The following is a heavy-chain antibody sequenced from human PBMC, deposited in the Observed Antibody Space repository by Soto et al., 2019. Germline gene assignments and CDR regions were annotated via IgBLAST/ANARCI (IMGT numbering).Heavy chain of an antibody. CDR1: GYTFTTYG. Sequence: QVNLVQSGAEVKKPGASVKVSCKGSGYTFTTYGTTWVRQAPGQGLEWMGWISAHNGNTNYAQKLQGRVTVTRATSTSPAYMALRSLSSDDTAVYYCARGRYGDYWGQGALVTVSS. CDR2: ISAHNGNT. V-gene: IGHV1-18*01. CDR3: ARGRYGDY. J-gene: IGHJ4*02. D-gene: IGHD1-1*01.